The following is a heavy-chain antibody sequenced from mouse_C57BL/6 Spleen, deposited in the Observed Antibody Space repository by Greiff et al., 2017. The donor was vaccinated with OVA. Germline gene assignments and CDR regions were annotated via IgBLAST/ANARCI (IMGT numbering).Heavy chain of an antibody. J-gene: IGHJ1*03. Sequence: QVQLQQPGAELVKPGASVKLSCKASGYTFPSYWMHWVKQRPGQGLEWIGMIHPISGSTNYNEKFKSKATLTVDKSSSTAYMQLSSLTSEDSAVYYCASYDGQGYFDVWGTGTTVTVSS. D-gene: IGHD2-3*01. CDR2: IHPISGST. V-gene: IGHV1-64*01. CDR1: GYTFPSYW. CDR3: ASYDGQGYFDV.